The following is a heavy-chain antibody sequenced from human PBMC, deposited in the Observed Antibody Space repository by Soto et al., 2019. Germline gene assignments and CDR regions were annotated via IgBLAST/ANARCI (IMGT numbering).Heavy chain of an antibody. V-gene: IGHV4-4*02. CDR1: GDSISSVNW. J-gene: IGHJ4*02. Sequence: QVPPQESGPGPGKPSGTLFLTCAVSGDSISSVNWWSWVRQPPGQGLEWIGEIYHNGRTNFNPSLKSRGTISLDNSKNQFSLKLSSVTAADTAVYYCAGVPPGAKFDYWGQGKLVTVSS. CDR3: AGVPPGAKFDY. CDR2: IYHNGRT. D-gene: IGHD2-15*01.